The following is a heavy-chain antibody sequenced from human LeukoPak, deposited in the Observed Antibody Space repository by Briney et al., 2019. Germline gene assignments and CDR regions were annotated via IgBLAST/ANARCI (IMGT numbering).Heavy chain of an antibody. Sequence: GGSLRLSCAASGFIFRSYPMHWVRQAPGKGLEWVAVVSYDGSGKNYADSVNGRFTISRDNSKNTLYLQMNSLRAEDTAVFYGARDGVGTVFDLGGQGTMVTVSS. CDR3: ARDGVGTVFDL. J-gene: IGHJ3*01. CDR2: VSYDGSGK. CDR1: GFIFRSYP. V-gene: IGHV3-30*01. D-gene: IGHD2-21*02.